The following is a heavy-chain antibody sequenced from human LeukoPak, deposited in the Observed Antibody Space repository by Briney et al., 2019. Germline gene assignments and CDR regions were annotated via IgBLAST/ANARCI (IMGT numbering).Heavy chain of an antibody. D-gene: IGHD4-17*01. CDR1: GYTFTSYY. J-gene: IGHJ4*02. CDR2: IKPSGGST. Sequence: ASVKVSCKASGYTFTSYYMHWVRQAPGQGLEWRGIIKPSGGSTSYAQKFQGRVTMTRDTSTSTVYMELSSLRSEDTAVYYCARLIVTTVTRDDYWGQGTLVTVSS. CDR3: ARLIVTTVTRDDY. V-gene: IGHV1-46*01.